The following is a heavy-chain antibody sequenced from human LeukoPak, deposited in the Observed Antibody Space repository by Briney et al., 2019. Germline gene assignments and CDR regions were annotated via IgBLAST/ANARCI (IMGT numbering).Heavy chain of an antibody. D-gene: IGHD6-13*01. CDR3: AKDRGTSWYGEDY. Sequence: GGSLRLSCAASGFTVSSNYMSWVRQAPGKGLEWVSVIYSGGSTYYADSVKGRFTISRDNSKNTLYLQMNSLRAEDTAVYYCAKDRGTSWYGEDYWGQGTLVTVSS. CDR2: IYSGGST. J-gene: IGHJ4*02. V-gene: IGHV3-53*01. CDR1: GFTVSSNY.